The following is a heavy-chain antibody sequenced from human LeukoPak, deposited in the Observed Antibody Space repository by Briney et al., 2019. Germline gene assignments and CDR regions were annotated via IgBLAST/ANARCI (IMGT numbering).Heavy chain of an antibody. CDR3: ARVPPRNTYYYDSSGYWLQY. V-gene: IGHV4-59*01. D-gene: IGHD3-22*01. CDR1: GGSISTYY. J-gene: IGHJ1*01. CDR2: MYYSGST. Sequence: PSETLSLTCTVSGGSISTYYWSWIRQPPGKGLEWIGYMYYSGSTNHNPSLKSRVTISADTSKNQFSLKLTSVTAADTSVHYFARVPPRNTYYYDSSGYWLQYWGQGPLVTVSS.